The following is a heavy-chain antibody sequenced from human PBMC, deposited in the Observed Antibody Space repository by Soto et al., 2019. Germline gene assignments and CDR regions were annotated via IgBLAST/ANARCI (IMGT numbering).Heavy chain of an antibody. J-gene: IGHJ4*02. Sequence: SAALSLTCTVAGGSISSYYSGWLRHPTGKGLEWIGYIYNSGSTNYNPSLKSRVTISVDTSKNQFSLKLSSVTAADTAVYYCAYGDSRGPFDSWGQGTLVTVS. D-gene: IGHD4-17*01. V-gene: IGHV4-59*01. CDR2: IYNSGST. CDR1: GGSISSYY. CDR3: AYGDSRGPFDS.